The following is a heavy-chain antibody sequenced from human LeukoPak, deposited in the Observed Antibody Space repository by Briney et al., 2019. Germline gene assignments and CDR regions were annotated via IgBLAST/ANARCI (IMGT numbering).Heavy chain of an antibody. CDR1: GGSISSYY. D-gene: IGHD4-11*01. CDR2: IYYSGST. CDR3: ATRLHSGAFDI. Sequence: SETLSLTCTVSGGSISSYYWSWIRQPPGKGLEWIGYIYYSGSTNYNPSLKSRVTISVDTSKNQFSLKLSSVTAADTAVYYCATRLHSGAFDIWGQGTMVTVSS. J-gene: IGHJ3*02. V-gene: IGHV4-59*01.